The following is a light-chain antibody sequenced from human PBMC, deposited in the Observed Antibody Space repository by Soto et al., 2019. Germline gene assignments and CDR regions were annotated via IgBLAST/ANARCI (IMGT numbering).Light chain of an antibody. J-gene: IGKJ3*01. CDR1: QSVSSSY. Sequence: EIVLTQSPGTLSLSPGERATLSCRASQSVSSSYLAWYQQKPGQAPRLLIYGASSRATGIPDRFSGSGSGTDFTLTISRLEPDDFAVYYCQSPEVTFGPGTKWISN. CDR2: GAS. CDR3: QSPEVT. V-gene: IGKV3-20*01.